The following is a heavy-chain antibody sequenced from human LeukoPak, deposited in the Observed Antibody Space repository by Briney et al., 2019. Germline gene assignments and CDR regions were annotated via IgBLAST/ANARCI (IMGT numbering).Heavy chain of an antibody. CDR3: AREELYCSSTSCPYYYYYYGMDV. V-gene: IGHV1-69*04. CDR2: IIPILCIA. Sequence: GASVKVSCKASGGTFSRYAISWVRQAPGQGLEWMGRIIPILCIANYAQKYHGRVTITADKSTSTDYMELSSLRSDDTAVYYCAREELYCSSTSCPYYYYYYGMDVWGQGTTVTVSS. D-gene: IGHD2-2*01. CDR1: GGTFSRYA. J-gene: IGHJ6*02.